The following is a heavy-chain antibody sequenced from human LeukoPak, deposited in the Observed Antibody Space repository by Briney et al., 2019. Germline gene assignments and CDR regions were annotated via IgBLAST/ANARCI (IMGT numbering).Heavy chain of an antibody. V-gene: IGHV3-49*03. CDR3: TRDQTPYY. J-gene: IGHJ4*02. CDR1: GGSISSYY. CDR2: IRSNLYGGTP. Sequence: LSLTCTVSGGSISSYYWSWIRQPPGKGLEWVGFIRSNLYGGTPEYAASVKGRFTISRDDSNSIAYLEMDSLKTDDTAVYYCTRDQTPYYWGQGTLVTVSS.